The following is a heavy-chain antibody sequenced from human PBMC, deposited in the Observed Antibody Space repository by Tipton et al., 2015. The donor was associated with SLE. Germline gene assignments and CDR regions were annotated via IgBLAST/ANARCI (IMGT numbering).Heavy chain of an antibody. D-gene: IGHD3-9*01. V-gene: IGHV4-38-2*01. CDR1: GYSISSGYY. CDR3: ASGPYYDILTGYYNDYFDY. CDR2: IYHSGST. Sequence: TLSLTCAVSGYSISSGYYWGWIRQPPGKGLEWIGSIYHSGSTYYNPSLKSRVTISVDTSKNQFSLKLSSVTAADTAVYYCASGPYYDILTGYYNDYFDYWGQGTLVTVSS. J-gene: IGHJ4*02.